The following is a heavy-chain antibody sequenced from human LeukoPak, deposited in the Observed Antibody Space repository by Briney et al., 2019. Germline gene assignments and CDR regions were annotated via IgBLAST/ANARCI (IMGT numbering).Heavy chain of an antibody. CDR2: IKYDASEK. CDR3: ATYCSGTTCDAFDV. CDR1: GFIFSTYW. D-gene: IGHD2-2*01. J-gene: IGHJ3*01. V-gene: IGHV3-7*01. Sequence: GGSLILSCAASGFIFSTYWMSWVRQAPGKGLDWVANIKYDASEKHYVDSVKGRFTISRDNAKNSLYLQMNSLRAEDTAVYYCATYCSGTTCDAFDVWGQGTMVTVSS.